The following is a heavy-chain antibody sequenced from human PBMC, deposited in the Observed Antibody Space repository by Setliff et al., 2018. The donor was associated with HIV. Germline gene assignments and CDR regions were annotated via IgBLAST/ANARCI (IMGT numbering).Heavy chain of an antibody. CDR2: IHLTGGT. CDR3: ARSMRYFYDTSGFSWFDP. J-gene: IGHJ5*02. Sequence: SETLSLTCRVSGGSIRSDNYYWAWIRQPPGKRLEWIASIHLTGGTYYNPSLKSRVTISVDTSKDQFSLKLRSLTATDTAIYHCARSMRYFYDTSGFSWFDPWGQGTQVTVSS. D-gene: IGHD3-22*01. V-gene: IGHV4-39*01. CDR1: GGSIRSDNYY.